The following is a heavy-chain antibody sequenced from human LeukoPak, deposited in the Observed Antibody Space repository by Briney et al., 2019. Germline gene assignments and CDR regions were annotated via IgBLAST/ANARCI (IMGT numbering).Heavy chain of an antibody. CDR2: ISGNGGVT. CDR1: GFTFSIYA. V-gene: IGHV3-23*01. D-gene: IGHD3-22*01. Sequence: PGGSLRLSCAASGFTFSIYAMSWVRQAPGKGLEWVSTISGNGGVTYYADSVKGRFTISRDNSKTTLNLQMNSLRAGDTAVYYCATAHYYDTSAYSDYWGQGTLVTVSS. CDR3: ATAHYYDTSAYSDY. J-gene: IGHJ4*02.